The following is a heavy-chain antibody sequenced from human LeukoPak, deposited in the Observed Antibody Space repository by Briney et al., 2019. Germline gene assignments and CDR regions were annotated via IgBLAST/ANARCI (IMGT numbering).Heavy chain of an antibody. CDR1: GGSISSGDYY. D-gene: IGHD6-13*01. CDR3: ARGGSWYHWFNP. J-gene: IGHJ5*02. CDR2: IYYSGST. V-gene: IGHV4-30-4*01. Sequence: PSQTLSLTCTVSGGSISSGDYYWSWIRQPPGKGLEWIGYIYYSGSTYYDPSLKSRVTISVDTSKNQFSLKLSSVTAADTAVYYCARGGSWYHWFNPWGQGTLVTVSS.